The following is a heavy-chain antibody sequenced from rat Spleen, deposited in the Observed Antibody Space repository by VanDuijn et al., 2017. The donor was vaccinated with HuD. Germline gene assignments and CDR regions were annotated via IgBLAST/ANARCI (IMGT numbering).Heavy chain of an antibody. J-gene: IGHJ4*01. Sequence: EVQLVESGGGLVQPGRSLKLSCAASGFIFSDFYMAWVRQAPTKGLEWVATISYDGSKTYYRDSVKGRFTISRDSAKSALYLQMESLRSEDTATYYCTRPGITSYVMDAWGQGASVTVSS. CDR2: ISYDGSKT. D-gene: IGHD1-4*01. CDR1: GFIFSDFY. V-gene: IGHV5-7*01. CDR3: TRPGITSYVMDA.